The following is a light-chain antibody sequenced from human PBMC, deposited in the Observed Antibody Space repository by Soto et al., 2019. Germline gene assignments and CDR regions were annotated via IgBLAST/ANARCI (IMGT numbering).Light chain of an antibody. CDR2: DAS. CDR1: QGISSA. CDR3: LQHNTYPWP. V-gene: IGKV1-13*02. Sequence: AIQLSQSPSSLSASVGDRVTITCRASQGISSALVWYQQKPGKAPNLLIYDASTLESGVPSRFSGSGYGTEFTLTISILQPEDFATYYCLQHNTYPWPFGQGTKVDIK. J-gene: IGKJ1*01.